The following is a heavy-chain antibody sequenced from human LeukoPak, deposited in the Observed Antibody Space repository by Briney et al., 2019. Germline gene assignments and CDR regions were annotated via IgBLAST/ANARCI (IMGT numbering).Heavy chain of an antibody. J-gene: IGHJ3*02. V-gene: IGHV1-18*01. CDR2: ISAYNGNT. CDR3: ARVVVPAAMGDAFDI. D-gene: IGHD2-2*01. CDR1: GYTFTSYG. Sequence: ASVKVSCKASGYTFTSYGISWVRQAPGQGLEWMGWISAYNGNTNYAQKLQGRVTMTTDTSTSTAYMELRSLRSDDTAVYYCARVVVPAAMGDAFDIWGQGTMVTVSS.